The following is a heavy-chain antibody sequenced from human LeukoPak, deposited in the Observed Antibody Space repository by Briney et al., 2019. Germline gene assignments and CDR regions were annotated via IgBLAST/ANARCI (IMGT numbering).Heavy chain of an antibody. Sequence: GGSLRLSCAASGFTFSHFWMSWVRQAPGKGLEWVAYIKKTGSETYYVDSVKGRFTITRDNTRNSSFLQMYSLRAEDTAVYFCAREDGYCSGGNCYSYFDSWGQGTLVTVSS. CDR1: GFTFSHFW. CDR2: IKKTGSET. CDR3: AREDGYCSGGNCYSYFDS. V-gene: IGHV3-7*01. J-gene: IGHJ4*02. D-gene: IGHD2-15*01.